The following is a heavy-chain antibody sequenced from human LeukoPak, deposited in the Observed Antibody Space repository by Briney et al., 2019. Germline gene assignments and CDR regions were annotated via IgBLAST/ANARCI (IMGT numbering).Heavy chain of an antibody. J-gene: IGHJ4*02. V-gene: IGHV4-59*01. Sequence: SETLSLTCTVSGGSISSYYWSWIRQPPGKGLEWIGYIYYSGSTNYNPSLKSRVTISVDTSKNQFSLKLSSVTAADTVVYYCARAPGGYSGYDFDYWGQGTLVTVSS. CDR1: GGSISSYY. CDR3: ARAPGGYSGYDFDY. D-gene: IGHD5-12*01. CDR2: IYYSGST.